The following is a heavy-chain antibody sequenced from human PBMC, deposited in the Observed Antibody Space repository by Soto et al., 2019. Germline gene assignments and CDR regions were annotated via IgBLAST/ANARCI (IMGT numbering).Heavy chain of an antibody. Sequence: SETLSLTCSVPGGSISGSYWSWIRQSPGKGLEWLGYVYYTGSTNYSPSLRSRVSISVDTSKNEFSLRLSSVTAADTAVYFCARSVAVPGAHIDYWGQGTRVTVSS. CDR3: ARSVAVPGAHIDY. CDR1: GGSISGSY. J-gene: IGHJ4*02. V-gene: IGHV4-59*01. CDR2: VYYTGST. D-gene: IGHD6-19*01.